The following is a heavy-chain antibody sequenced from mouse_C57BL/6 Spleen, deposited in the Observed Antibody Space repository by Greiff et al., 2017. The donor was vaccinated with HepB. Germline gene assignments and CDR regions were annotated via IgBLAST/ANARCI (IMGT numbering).Heavy chain of an antibody. Sequence: EVQLQQSGAELVRPGASVKLSCTASGFNIKDDYMHWVKQRPEQGLEWIGWIDPENGDTEYASKFQGKATITAETSSNTAYLQLSSLTSEDTAVYYCTTWARPFAYWGQGTLVTVSA. CDR3: TTWARPFAY. J-gene: IGHJ3*01. V-gene: IGHV14-4*01. D-gene: IGHD2-12*01. CDR1: GFNIKDDY. CDR2: IDPENGDT.